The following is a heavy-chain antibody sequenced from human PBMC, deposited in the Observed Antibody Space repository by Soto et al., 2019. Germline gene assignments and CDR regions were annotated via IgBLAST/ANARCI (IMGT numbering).Heavy chain of an antibody. J-gene: IGHJ1*01. CDR2: VSSDGNRK. D-gene: IGHD6-19*01. V-gene: IGHV3-30*18. CDR3: AKVQTSG. Sequence: GSLRLSCSASGFMFSDYAMHWVRQAPGKGLEWVATVSSDGNRKYYATSVKGRFAISKDKSMGTLFLQMDSLGADDTAVYYCAKVQTSGWG. CDR1: GFMFSDYA.